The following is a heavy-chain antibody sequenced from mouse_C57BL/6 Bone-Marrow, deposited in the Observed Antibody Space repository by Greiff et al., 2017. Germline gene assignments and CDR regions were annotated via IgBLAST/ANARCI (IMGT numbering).Heavy chain of an antibody. Sequence: VQLQQPGAELVKPGASVKVSCKASGYTFTSYWMHWVKQRPGQGLEWIGRIHPSDSDTNDNQKFKGKATLTVDKSSSTAYMQLSSLTSEDSAVYYCAPGDYYYGSSYSAMDYWGQGTSVTVSS. CDR2: IHPSDSDT. CDR3: APGDYYYGSSYSAMDY. CDR1: GYTFTSYW. D-gene: IGHD1-1*01. V-gene: IGHV1-74*01. J-gene: IGHJ4*01.